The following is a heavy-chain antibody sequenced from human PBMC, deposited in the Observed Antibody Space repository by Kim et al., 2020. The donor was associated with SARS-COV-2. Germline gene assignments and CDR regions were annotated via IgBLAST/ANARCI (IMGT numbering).Heavy chain of an antibody. CDR1: GFTFSSYG. CDR2: ISYDGSNK. Sequence: GGYLRLSCAASGFTFSSYGMHWVRQAPGKGLEWVAVISYDGSNKYYADSVKGRFTISRDNSKNTLYLQMNSLRAEDTAVYYCAKDHRYYDFWSGYLNPAYYYYYYMDVWGKGTTVTVSS. V-gene: IGHV3-30*18. J-gene: IGHJ6*03. D-gene: IGHD3-3*01. CDR3: AKDHRYYDFWSGYLNPAYYYYYYMDV.